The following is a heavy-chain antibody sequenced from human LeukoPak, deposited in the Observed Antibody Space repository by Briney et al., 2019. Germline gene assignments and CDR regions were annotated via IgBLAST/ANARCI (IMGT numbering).Heavy chain of an antibody. V-gene: IGHV4-4*02. Sequence: SETLSLTCAVSGGSVSRNWWSWVRQPPGKGLEWIGEIHHSGGTNYNPSLKSRVTMSLDKSNNQFSLKLSSVTAADTAVNYCARDRSEYSYAYDYWGQGTLVTVSS. D-gene: IGHD5-18*01. J-gene: IGHJ4*02. CDR1: GGSVSRNW. CDR2: IHHSGGT. CDR3: ARDRSEYSYAYDY.